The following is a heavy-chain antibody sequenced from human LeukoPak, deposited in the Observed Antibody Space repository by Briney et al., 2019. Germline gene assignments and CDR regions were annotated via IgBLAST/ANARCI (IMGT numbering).Heavy chain of an antibody. J-gene: IGHJ4*02. Sequence: AGSLTLSCADSGFTFSSYEINWVRQAPGQGLEGVSYISGSGSDIYYADSVKGRFTLSRDNAKTSLYLQMISLRAEDTAVYYCARHLSGVAGYTYGRGIDYWGQGTLVTVSS. V-gene: IGHV3-48*03. CDR3: ARHLSGVAGYTYGRGIDY. CDR1: GFTFSSYE. CDR2: ISGSGSDI. D-gene: IGHD5-18*01.